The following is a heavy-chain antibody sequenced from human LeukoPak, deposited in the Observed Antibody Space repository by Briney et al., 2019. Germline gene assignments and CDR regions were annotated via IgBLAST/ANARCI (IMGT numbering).Heavy chain of an antibody. D-gene: IGHD2-15*01. CDR2: IYYSGST. Sequence: SETLSLTCTVSGGSISSYYWSWIRQPPGKGLEWIGYIYYSGSTNYNPSLKSRVTISVDTSKNQFSLKLSSVTAADTAVYYCARAHKVLSGGRPEVLDYWGQGTLVTVSS. CDR1: GGSISSYY. CDR3: ARAHKVLSGGRPEVLDY. J-gene: IGHJ4*02. V-gene: IGHV4-59*12.